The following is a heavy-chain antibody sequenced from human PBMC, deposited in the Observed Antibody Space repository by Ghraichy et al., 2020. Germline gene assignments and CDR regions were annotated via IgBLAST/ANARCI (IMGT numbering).Heavy chain of an antibody. CDR1: GYTFTSYG. J-gene: IGHJ2*01. Sequence: ASVKVSCKASGYTFTSYGISWVRQAPGQGLEWMGWISAYNGNTNYAQKLQGRVTMTTDTSTSTAYMELRSLRSDDTAVYYCARDLGGTLLDWYFDLWGRGTLVTVSS. CDR3: ARDLGGTLLDWYFDL. D-gene: IGHD2-15*01. CDR2: ISAYNGNT. V-gene: IGHV1-18*01.